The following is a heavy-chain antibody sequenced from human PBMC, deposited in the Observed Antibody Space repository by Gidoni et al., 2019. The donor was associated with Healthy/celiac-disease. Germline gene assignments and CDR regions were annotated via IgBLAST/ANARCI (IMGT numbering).Heavy chain of an antibody. CDR1: GFTVGSYG. J-gene: IGHJ4*02. D-gene: IGHD3-16*01. CDR3: AKDRRHRGGPMTFDY. V-gene: IGHV3-30*02. CDR2: IRYDGSNK. Sequence: QVQLVESGGGVVQPGGSLRLPCAASGFTVGSYGMHWVRQAPGKGLEWVAFIRYDGSNKYYADSVKGRFTISRDNSKNTLYLQMNSLRAEDTAVYYCAKDRRHRGGPMTFDYWGQGTLVTVSS.